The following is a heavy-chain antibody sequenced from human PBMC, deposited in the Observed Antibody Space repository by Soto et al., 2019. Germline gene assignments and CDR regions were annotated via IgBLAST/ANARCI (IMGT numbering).Heavy chain of an antibody. J-gene: IGHJ1*01. Sequence: EVQLLESGGGLVQPGGSLRLSCAASGFTFSSYAMSWVRQAPGKGLEWVSAISGSGGSTYYADFVKGRFTISRDNSKNTLYLQMNSLRAEDTAVYYCAKSIAVAIRVEYFQHWGQGTLVTVSS. CDR2: ISGSGGST. CDR1: GFTFSSYA. CDR3: AKSIAVAIRVEYFQH. D-gene: IGHD6-19*01. V-gene: IGHV3-23*01.